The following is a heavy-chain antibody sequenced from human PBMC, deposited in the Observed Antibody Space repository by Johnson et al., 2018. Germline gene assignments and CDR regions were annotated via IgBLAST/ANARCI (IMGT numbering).Heavy chain of an antibody. V-gene: IGHV3-33*01. D-gene: IGHD1-26*01. CDR3: ARDAGVGVDAFDI. J-gene: IGHJ3*02. Sequence: QVQLVESGGGVVQXGRSLRLSCAASGFTFSSYGMHWVRQAPGKGLEWVAIIWYDGSNKYYEDSVKGRFTISRDNSKNKLYLQMNSLRAEDTAVYYCARDAGVGVDAFDIWGQWTMVTVSS. CDR2: IWYDGSNK. CDR1: GFTFSSYG.